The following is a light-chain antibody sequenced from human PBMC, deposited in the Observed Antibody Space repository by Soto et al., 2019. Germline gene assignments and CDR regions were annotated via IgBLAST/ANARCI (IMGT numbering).Light chain of an antibody. CDR1: SSDVGGYDY. V-gene: IGLV2-14*03. CDR2: DVS. CDR3: SSESISNAYL. Sequence: QSVLTQPPSVSGSPGQSITISCTGTSSDVGGYDYVSWYQLHPGNAPKLMVFDVSNRPSAVSYRFSGSKSGNTASLTISGLQAEDEADYFCSSESISNAYLFGTGTKVTVL. J-gene: IGLJ1*01.